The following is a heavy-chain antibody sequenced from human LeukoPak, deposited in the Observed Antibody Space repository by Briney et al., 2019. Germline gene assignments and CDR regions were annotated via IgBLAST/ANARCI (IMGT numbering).Heavy chain of an antibody. CDR2: ISYDGSNK. CDR3: ARDGDYCSGGSCYDHDAFDI. CDR1: GFTFSSFT. Sequence: PGGSLRLSCAASGFTFSSFTMHWVRQAPGKGLEWVAIISYDGSNKYYADSVKGRFTISRDNSKNTLFLQMHSLRAEDTAVYYCARDGDYCSGGSCYDHDAFDIWGQGTMVTVSS. D-gene: IGHD2-15*01. J-gene: IGHJ3*02. V-gene: IGHV3-30*04.